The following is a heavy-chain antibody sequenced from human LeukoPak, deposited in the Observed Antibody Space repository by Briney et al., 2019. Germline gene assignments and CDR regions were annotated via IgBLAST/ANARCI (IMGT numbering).Heavy chain of an antibody. V-gene: IGHV4-31*03. CDR2: IYYSGST. CDR1: GGSISSGGYY. Sequence: SETLSLTCTVSGGSISSGGYYWSWIRQHPGKGLEWIGYIYYSGSTYYNPSLKSRVTISVDTSKNQFSLKLSSVTAADTAVYYCARESLSPPYYYYGMDVWGQGTTVTVSS. J-gene: IGHJ6*02. CDR3: ARESLSPPYYYYGMDV.